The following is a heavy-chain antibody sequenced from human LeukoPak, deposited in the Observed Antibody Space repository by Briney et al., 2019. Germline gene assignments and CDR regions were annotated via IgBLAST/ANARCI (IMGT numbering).Heavy chain of an antibody. CDR3: AKDAGYSSSWYFDY. V-gene: IGHV3-30*02. CDR1: GFTFSSYG. D-gene: IGHD6-13*01. Sequence: PGGSLRPSCAASGFTFSSYGMHWVRQAPGKGLEWVAFIRYDGSNKYYADSVKGRFTISRDNSKNTLYLQMNSLRAEDTAVYYCAKDAGYSSSWYFDYWGQGTLVTVSS. CDR2: IRYDGSNK. J-gene: IGHJ4*02.